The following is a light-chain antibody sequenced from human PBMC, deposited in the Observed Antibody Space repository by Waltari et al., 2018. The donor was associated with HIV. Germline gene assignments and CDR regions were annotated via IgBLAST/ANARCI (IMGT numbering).Light chain of an antibody. V-gene: IGLV2-14*03. CDR1: RSHLGDYNY. Sequence: QSALTQPASLSGSPGHSITICCSGFRSHLGDYNYFSWYQQYQGKVPKLIIYDVKYRPSGVSNRFSGSKSDSAAFLNISGLQTEDEAVYHCCSYTSGSTHVFGTGTEVTVL. CDR2: DVK. J-gene: IGLJ1*01. CDR3: CSYTSGSTHV.